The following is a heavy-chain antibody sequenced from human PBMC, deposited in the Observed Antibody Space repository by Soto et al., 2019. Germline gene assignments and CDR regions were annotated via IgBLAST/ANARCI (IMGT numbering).Heavy chain of an antibody. J-gene: IGHJ4*02. CDR2: INPNSGGT. CDR3: ARGEGTAMSYFDY. V-gene: IGHV1-2*04. CDR1: GYTFTDYY. D-gene: IGHD5-18*01. Sequence: ASVKVSCKASGYTFTDYYMHWVRQAPGQGLEWMGWINPNSGGTNYAQKFQGWVTMTRDTSISTAYMELSRLRSDDTAVYYCARGEGTAMSYFDYWGQGTLVTVSS.